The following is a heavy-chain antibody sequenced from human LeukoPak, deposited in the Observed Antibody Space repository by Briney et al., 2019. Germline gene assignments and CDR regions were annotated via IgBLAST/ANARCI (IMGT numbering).Heavy chain of an antibody. CDR3: ARVDLWLARGGYYFDY. J-gene: IGHJ4*02. D-gene: IGHD6-19*01. V-gene: IGHV3-48*03. CDR2: ISSSGSTI. CDR1: RFTFSRYG. Sequence: GGSLRLSCAASRFTFSRYGMHWVRQAPGKGLEWVSYISSSGSTIYYADSVKGRFTISRDNAKNSLYLQMNSLRAEDTAVYYCARVDLWLARGGYYFDYWGQGTLVTVSS.